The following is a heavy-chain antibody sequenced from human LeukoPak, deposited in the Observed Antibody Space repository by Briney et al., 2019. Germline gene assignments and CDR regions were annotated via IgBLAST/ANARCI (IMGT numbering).Heavy chain of an antibody. CDR3: AHKGGWFGELLSVGYNWFDP. V-gene: IGHV4-34*01. CDR1: GGSFSDYY. J-gene: IGHJ5*02. CDR2: INYSGGT. Sequence: SETLSLTCAVYGGSFSDYYWSWIRQSPGKGLEWIGEINYSGGTNFDSSLKSRVTISVDTSKNQFSLKLSSVTAADTAVYYCAHKGGWFGELLSVGYNWFDPWGQGTLVTVSS. D-gene: IGHD3-10*01.